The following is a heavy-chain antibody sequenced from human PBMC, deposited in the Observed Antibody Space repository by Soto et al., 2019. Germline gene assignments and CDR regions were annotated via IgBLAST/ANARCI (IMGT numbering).Heavy chain of an antibody. J-gene: IGHJ6*03. CDR1: GGSISSYY. CDR2: IYYSGST. CDR3: AIVVATETYYNYYYMDV. V-gene: IGHV4-59*01. Sequence: SETLSLTCTVSGGSISSYYWSWIRQPPGKGLKWIGYIYYSGSTNYNPSLNSRVTISVDTSKNQCSLKLSAVTAADTVVYYCAIVVATETYYNYYYMDVWGKGAAVTVSS. D-gene: IGHD5-12*01.